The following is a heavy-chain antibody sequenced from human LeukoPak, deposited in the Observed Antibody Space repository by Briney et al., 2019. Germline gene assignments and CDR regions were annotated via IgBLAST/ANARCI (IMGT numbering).Heavy chain of an antibody. CDR1: GLTLGGYY. J-gene: IGHJ4*02. D-gene: IGHD5-18*01. V-gene: IGHV3-72*01. CDR2: IRNEANRYTT. Sequence: PGGSPRLSCAASGLTLGGYYMDWVRQAPGKGLEWVGRIRNEANRYTTEYAASVKGRFTISRDDSKNSLYLQMNSLKTEDTAVYYCTRLRNYGYDFWGQRTLVTVSS. CDR3: TRLRNYGYDF.